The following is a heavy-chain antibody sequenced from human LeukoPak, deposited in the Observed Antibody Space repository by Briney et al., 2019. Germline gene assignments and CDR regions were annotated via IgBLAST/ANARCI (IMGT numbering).Heavy chain of an antibody. CDR1: GFTFSNHA. CDR3: AKDRRASDVDYFDC. D-gene: IGHD3-16*01. J-gene: IGHJ4*02. Sequence: GGSLRLSCEASGFTFSNHAMSWVRQAPGKGLEWVSAISGGADRTYYADSVKGRFTISRDNSKDTLYLQMDSLRAEDTAVYYCAKDRRASDVDYFDCWGQGTLVTVSS. CDR2: ISGGADRT. V-gene: IGHV3-23*01.